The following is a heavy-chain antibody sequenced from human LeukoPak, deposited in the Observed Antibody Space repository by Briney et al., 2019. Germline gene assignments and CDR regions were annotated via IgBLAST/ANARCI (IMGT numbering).Heavy chain of an antibody. CDR1: GFTFSSYW. D-gene: IGHD3-16*01. CDR3: ARSRYDYIWGIDY. V-gene: IGHV3-74*01. CDR2: INSDGSST. J-gene: IGHJ4*02. Sequence: GGSLRLSCAASGFTFSSYWMHWVHQAPGKGLVWVSRINSDGSSTSYADSVKGRFTISRDNAKNTLYLQMNSLRDEDTAVFYCARSRYDYIWGIDYWGQGTLVTISS.